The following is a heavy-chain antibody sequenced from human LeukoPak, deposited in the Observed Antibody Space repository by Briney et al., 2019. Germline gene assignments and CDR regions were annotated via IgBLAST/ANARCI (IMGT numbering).Heavy chain of an antibody. CDR3: ARGGSLPLSWLNAFDI. D-gene: IGHD3-16*02. V-gene: IGHV1-46*01. J-gene: IGHJ3*02. Sequence: GASVKVSCKASGYTFTSYGISWVRQAPGQGLEWMGIINPSGGSTSYAQKFQGRVTMTRDTSTSTVYMELSSLRSEDTAVYYCARGGSLPLSWLNAFDIWGQGTMVTVSS. CDR1: GYTFTSYG. CDR2: INPSGGST.